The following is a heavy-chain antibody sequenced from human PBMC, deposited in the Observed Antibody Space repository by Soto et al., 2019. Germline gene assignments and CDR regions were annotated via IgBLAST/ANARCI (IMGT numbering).Heavy chain of an antibody. CDR3: ARDLVSDY. Sequence: SVKVSCKASGGTFSRYSITWVRQAPGHGLEWMGGIIPIFGTANYAQKFQGRVTITADESTSTAYMELSSLRSEDTAVYYCARDLVSDYWGQGTLVTVS. J-gene: IGHJ4*02. CDR1: GGTFSRYS. V-gene: IGHV1-69*13. CDR2: IIPIFGTA. D-gene: IGHD2-21*01.